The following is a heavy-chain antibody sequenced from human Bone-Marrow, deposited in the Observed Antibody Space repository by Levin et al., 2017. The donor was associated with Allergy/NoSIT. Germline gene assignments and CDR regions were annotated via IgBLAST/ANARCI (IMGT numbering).Heavy chain of an antibody. CDR3: AKDDRENDYVWGTYRQGVVEF. CDR2: ISYDGRVN. V-gene: IGHV3-30*18. Sequence: PGGSLRLSCAASGFTFSNYGMHWVRQAAGKGLEWVALISYDGRVNYYTDSVKGRFTISRDNSKNTLSLKMNSLRAEDTAVYYCAKDDRENDYVWGTYRQGVVEFWGQGTQVTVSS. J-gene: IGHJ4*02. CDR1: GFTFSNYG. D-gene: IGHD3-16*02.